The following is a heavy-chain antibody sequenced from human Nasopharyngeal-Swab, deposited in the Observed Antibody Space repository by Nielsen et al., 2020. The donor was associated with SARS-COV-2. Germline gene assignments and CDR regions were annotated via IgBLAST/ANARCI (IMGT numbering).Heavy chain of an antibody. J-gene: IGHJ4*02. V-gene: IGHV3-48*03. D-gene: IGHD6-19*01. Sequence: VRQAPGKGLEWVSYISSSDSTTYYADSVKGRFTISRDNAENSLYLQMNSLRVEDTGVYYCARADSSGWFFSDWGRGTLVTVSS. CDR3: ARADSSGWFFSD. CDR2: ISSSDSTT.